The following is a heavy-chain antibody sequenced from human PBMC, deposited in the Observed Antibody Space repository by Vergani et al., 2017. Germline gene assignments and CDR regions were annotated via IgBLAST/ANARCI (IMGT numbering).Heavy chain of an antibody. CDR2: INPNSGGT. Sequence: QVQLVQSEAEVKKPGASVKVSCKASGYTFTGYYMHWVRQAPGQGLEWMGLINPNSGGTNYAQKFQGRVTITADESTSTAYMELSSLRSEDTAVYYCARRYKGRTQNWFDPWGQGTLVTVSS. V-gene: IGHV1-2*02. J-gene: IGHJ5*02. CDR3: ARRYKGRTQNWFDP. CDR1: GYTFTGYY. D-gene: IGHD3-16*02.